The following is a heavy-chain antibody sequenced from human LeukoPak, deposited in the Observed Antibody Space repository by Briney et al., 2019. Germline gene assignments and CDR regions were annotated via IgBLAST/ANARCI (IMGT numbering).Heavy chain of an antibody. D-gene: IGHD5-24*01. CDR1: GFTFSSYA. CDR3: AKRGMTTIKEGFDY. Sequence: GGSLRLSCAASGFTFSSYAMSWVRQAPGKGLEWVSAISDSGRSTYYADSVKGRFSISRDNSKYTLFLQMDSLKAEDTAVYYCAKRGMTTIKEGFDYWGQGILVTVSS. J-gene: IGHJ4*02. V-gene: IGHV3-23*01. CDR2: ISDSGRST.